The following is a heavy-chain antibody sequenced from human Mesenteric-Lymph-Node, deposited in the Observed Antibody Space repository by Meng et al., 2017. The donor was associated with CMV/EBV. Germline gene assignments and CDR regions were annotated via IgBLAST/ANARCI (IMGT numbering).Heavy chain of an antibody. CDR3: ARHQRWLKSEGGFNY. V-gene: IGHV4-34*01. Sequence: QVPLQKWGAGLLKPSETLSLPCAVYGGSFSGYYWSWIRQPSGKGLEWIGEINHSGSTNYNPSLKSRVTISVDTSKNQFSLKLSSVTAADTAVYYCARHQRWLKSEGGFNYWGQGTLVTVSS. CDR1: GGSFSGYY. CDR2: INHSGST. J-gene: IGHJ4*02. D-gene: IGHD4-23*01.